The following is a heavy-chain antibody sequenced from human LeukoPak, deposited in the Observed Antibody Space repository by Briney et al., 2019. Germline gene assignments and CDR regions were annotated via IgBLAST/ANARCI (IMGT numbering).Heavy chain of an antibody. CDR1: GFAFSTSG. CDR3: ARGPGALDY. CDR2: ISYDGSEK. D-gene: IGHD2-2*01. Sequence: PGRPLRLSCATSGFAFSTSGMHWVRQAPDTGLEWVAFISYDGSEKYYADSVRGRFTISRDNSKSTLFLQMNSLRAEDTAVFYCARGPGALDYWGQGTLVTVSS. V-gene: IGHV3-30*03. J-gene: IGHJ4*02.